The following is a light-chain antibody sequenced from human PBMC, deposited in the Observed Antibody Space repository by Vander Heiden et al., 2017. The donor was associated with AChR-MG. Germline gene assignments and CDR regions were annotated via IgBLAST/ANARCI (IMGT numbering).Light chain of an antibody. V-gene: IGKV1-9*01. CDR1: QGISSY. CDR2: AAS. J-gene: IGKJ3*01. Sequence: DIQLTQSPSFLSASVGDRVTITCRASQGISSYLAWYQQKPGKAPKLLIYAASTLQSGVPSRFSGSGSGTEFTLTISSLQPEDFATYYCQQLNSYPRLFGHGTKVDIK. CDR3: QQLNSYPRL.